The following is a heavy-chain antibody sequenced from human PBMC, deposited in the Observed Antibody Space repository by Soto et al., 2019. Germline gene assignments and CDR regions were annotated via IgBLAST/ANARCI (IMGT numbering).Heavy chain of an antibody. J-gene: IGHJ6*02. Sequence: GDSLKISWQGSAYSFTSYWIGWVRPMPGKGLEWMGIIYPGDSDTRYSSSVEGQVTISGDKCNSTSYLQWSSLKASDTAMYYCARYMTTVTTFYYVMDVWGQGTTVTVCS. D-gene: IGHD4-17*01. V-gene: IGHV5-51*01. CDR1: AYSFTSYW. CDR3: ARYMTTVTTFYYVMDV. CDR2: IYPGDSDT.